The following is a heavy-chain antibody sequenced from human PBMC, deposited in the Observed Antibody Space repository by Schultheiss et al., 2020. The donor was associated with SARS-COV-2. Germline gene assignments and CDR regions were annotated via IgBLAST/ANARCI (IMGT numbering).Heavy chain of an antibody. D-gene: IGHD6-19*01. CDR3: ARHGVAVAGYLPNYFDY. V-gene: IGHV4-39*01. Sequence: SETLSLTCTVSGGSISSGGYYWSWIRQPPGKGLEWIGEINHSGSTNYNPSLKSRVTISVDTSKNQFSLKLSSVTAADTAVYYCARHGVAVAGYLPNYFDYWGQGTLVTVSS. J-gene: IGHJ4*02. CDR1: GGSISSGGYY. CDR2: INHSGST.